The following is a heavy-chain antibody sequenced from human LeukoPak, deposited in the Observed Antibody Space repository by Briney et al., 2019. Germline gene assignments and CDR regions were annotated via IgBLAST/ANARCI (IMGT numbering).Heavy chain of an antibody. D-gene: IGHD3-22*01. Sequence: SVKVSCKASGGTFSSYAISWVRQAPGQGLEWMGRIIPIFGTANYAQKFQGRVTITTDESTSTAYMELSSLRSEDTAVYYCAVTHHYNSSGYYSTDYWGQGTLVTVSS. CDR2: IIPIFGTA. V-gene: IGHV1-69*05. CDR3: AVTHHYNSSGYYSTDY. CDR1: GGTFSSYA. J-gene: IGHJ4*02.